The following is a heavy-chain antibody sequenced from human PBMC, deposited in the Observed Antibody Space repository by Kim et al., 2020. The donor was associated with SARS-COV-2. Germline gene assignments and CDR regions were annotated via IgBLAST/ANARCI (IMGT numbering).Heavy chain of an antibody. Sequence: NYNPSLKSRVTIAVDTSQNQFSLKLSSVTAADTAVYYCARGPVAAAGTGYWGQGTLVTVSS. D-gene: IGHD6-13*01. V-gene: IGHV4-34*01. CDR3: ARGPVAAAGTGY. J-gene: IGHJ4*02.